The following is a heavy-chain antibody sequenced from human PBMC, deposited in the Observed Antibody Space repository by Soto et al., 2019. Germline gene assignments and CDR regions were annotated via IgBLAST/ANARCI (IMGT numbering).Heavy chain of an antibody. Sequence: QVQLVESGRGLVKTSESLTIACAASGFTFSDYYMSWVRQAPGKGLEWVSYISSSGNTIYYADSVKGRFTISRDNAKNSVYLQMNSLRAEDTALYFCAKMSSENYYDPVFSWGQGTLVTVSS. D-gene: IGHD3-22*01. CDR1: GFTFSDYY. J-gene: IGHJ4*02. V-gene: IGHV3-11*01. CDR3: AKMSSENYYDPVFS. CDR2: ISSSGNTI.